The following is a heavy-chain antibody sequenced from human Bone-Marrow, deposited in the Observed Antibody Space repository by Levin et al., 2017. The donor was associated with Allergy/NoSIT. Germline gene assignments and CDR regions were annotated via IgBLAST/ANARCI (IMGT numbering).Heavy chain of an antibody. CDR3: AKDWDPDQWLGAYYFDY. CDR1: GFTFSSYA. D-gene: IGHD6-19*01. J-gene: IGHJ4*02. CDR2: ISGSGGST. V-gene: IGHV3-23*01. Sequence: GGSLRLSCAASGFTFSSYAMSWVRQAPGKGLEWVSAISGSGGSTYYADSVKGRFTISRDNSKNTLYLQMNSLRAEDTAVYYCAKDWDPDQWLGAYYFDYWGQGTLVTVSS.